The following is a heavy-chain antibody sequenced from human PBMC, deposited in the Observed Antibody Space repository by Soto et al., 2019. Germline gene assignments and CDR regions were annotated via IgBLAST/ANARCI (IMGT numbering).Heavy chain of an antibody. V-gene: IGHV4-39*01. CDR2: IYYSGST. J-gene: IGHJ3*02. CDR1: GGSISSSSYY. Sequence: QLQLQESGPGLVKPSETLSLTCTVSGGSISSSSYYWGWIRQPPGKGLEWIGSIYYSGSTYYNPSLKSRVPISVDTSKNQFSLKLSSVTAADTAVYYCARRRITMVRGVHDAFDIWGQGTMVTVSS. D-gene: IGHD3-10*01. CDR3: ARRRITMVRGVHDAFDI.